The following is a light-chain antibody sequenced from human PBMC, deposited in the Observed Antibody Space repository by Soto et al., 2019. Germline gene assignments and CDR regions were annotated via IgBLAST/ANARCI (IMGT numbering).Light chain of an antibody. Sequence: QSALTQPASLSGSPGQSITISCTGTSSDVGDYNYVSWYQQHPGKVPKLMIYDVNIRPSGISNRFSGSKTGNTASLTISGLQAEDEADYYCSSYTSSSTVLFGGGTKLTVL. J-gene: IGLJ2*01. CDR1: SSDVGDYNY. CDR3: SSYTSSSTVL. V-gene: IGLV2-14*03. CDR2: DVN.